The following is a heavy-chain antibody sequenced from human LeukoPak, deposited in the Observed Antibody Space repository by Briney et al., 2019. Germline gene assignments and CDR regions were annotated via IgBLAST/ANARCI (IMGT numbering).Heavy chain of an antibody. CDR2: IRYDGSNK. CDR1: GFTFSSYG. J-gene: IGHJ4*02. CDR3: AKDEGITISSGFDY. V-gene: IGHV3-30*02. D-gene: IGHD3-9*01. Sequence: GGSLRLSCAASGFTFSSYGMHWVRQAPGKRLDWVAFIRYDGSNKYYADSVKGRFTISRDNSKNTLYLQMNSLRAEDTAVYYCAKDEGITISSGFDYWGQGTLVTVSS.